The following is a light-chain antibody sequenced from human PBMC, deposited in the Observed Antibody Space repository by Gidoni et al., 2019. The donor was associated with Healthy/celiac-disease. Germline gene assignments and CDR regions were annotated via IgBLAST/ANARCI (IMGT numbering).Light chain of an antibody. J-gene: IGKJ3*01. V-gene: IGKV3D-7*01. Sequence: PGERVTLSCRASQSVSSSYLTWYQQKPGQAPRLLIYGASTRATGIPARFSGSGSGTDFTLTISSLQPEDFAVYYCQQDYNLPPSTFXPXTKVDIK. CDR3: QQDYNLPPST. CDR1: QSVSSSY. CDR2: GAS.